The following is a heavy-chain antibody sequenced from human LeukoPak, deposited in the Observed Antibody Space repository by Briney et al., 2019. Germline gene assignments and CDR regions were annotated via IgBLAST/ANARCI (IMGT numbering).Heavy chain of an antibody. CDR2: VRSDGSHD. CDR3: AKDARSFDWLFDH. V-gene: IGHV3-30*02. Sequence: GGSLRLSCAASGLTFDDYGMSWVRQAPGKGLEWVAYVRSDGSHDSYADSVTGRFTISRDNSKNTLFLQMNSLRAEDTSMYYCAKDARSFDWLFDHWGQGILVTVSS. J-gene: IGHJ4*02. CDR1: GLTFDDYG. D-gene: IGHD3-9*01.